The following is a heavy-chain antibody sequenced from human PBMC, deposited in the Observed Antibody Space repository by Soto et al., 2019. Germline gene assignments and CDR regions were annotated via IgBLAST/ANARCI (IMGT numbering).Heavy chain of an antibody. J-gene: IGHJ4*02. CDR3: SRDLGAKVYF. Sequence: QVQLVQSGAEVKKPGASVKVSCKASGYTFTSHGISWVRQAPGQGLEWMGWVGGYNGNTNYAQKFQGKGTMTTDTSTTTAYMELRSLTSDDTAVYYCSRDLGAKVYFWGQGTLVTVSS. CDR2: VGGYNGNT. V-gene: IGHV1-18*01. CDR1: GYTFTSHG. D-gene: IGHD3-16*01.